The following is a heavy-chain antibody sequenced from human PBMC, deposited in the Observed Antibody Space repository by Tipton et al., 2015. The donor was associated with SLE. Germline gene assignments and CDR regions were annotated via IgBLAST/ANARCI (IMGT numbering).Heavy chain of an antibody. D-gene: IGHD1-26*01. Sequence: SLRLSCAASGFTFDDYAMHWVRQAPGKGLEWVSGISWNSGSIGYADSVKGRFTISRDNAKNSLYLQMNSLRAEDTALYYCAKGEWELRYYFDYWGQGTLVTVSS. CDR1: GFTFDDYA. CDR2: ISWNSGSI. J-gene: IGHJ4*02. CDR3: AKGEWELRYYFDY. V-gene: IGHV3-9*01.